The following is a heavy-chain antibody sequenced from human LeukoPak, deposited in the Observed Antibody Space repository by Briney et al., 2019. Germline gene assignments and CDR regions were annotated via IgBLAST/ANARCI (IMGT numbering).Heavy chain of an antibody. CDR1: GCIFRGYW. CDR3: ARLGTGTTYY. Sequence: PGGSLRLSCGASGCIFRGYWMSWVRQPPGKGLEWVANIKQDGSEKHYVDSVEGRFTISRDNAKNSLYLQMNSLRAENTAVYYCARLGTGTTYYWGQGTLVTVSS. J-gene: IGHJ4*02. V-gene: IGHV3-7*03. CDR2: IKQDGSEK. D-gene: IGHD4-17*01.